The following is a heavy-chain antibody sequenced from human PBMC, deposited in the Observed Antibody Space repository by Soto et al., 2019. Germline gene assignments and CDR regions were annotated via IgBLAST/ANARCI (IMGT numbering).Heavy chain of an antibody. CDR2: INAGNGNT. CDR1: GYTFTIYA. Sequence: GASVKVSCKASGYTFTIYAMHWVHQAPGQRLEWMGWINAGNGNTKYSQKFQGRVTITRDTSASTAYMELSSLRSEDTAVYYCARDSHYVSYYYYYYYGMDVWGQGTTVTVSS. D-gene: IGHD3-10*01. J-gene: IGHJ6*02. CDR3: ARDSHYVSYYYYYYYGMDV. V-gene: IGHV1-3*01.